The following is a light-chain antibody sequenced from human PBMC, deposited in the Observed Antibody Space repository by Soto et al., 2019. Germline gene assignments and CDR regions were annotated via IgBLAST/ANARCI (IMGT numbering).Light chain of an antibody. CDR1: QSVSSN. CDR2: GAS. J-gene: IGKJ5*01. CDR3: QQYRMLTTT. Sequence: VAVKQTPATLSLSASQRATPSFRASQSVSSNLAWYQQKPGQAPRLLIYGASTRATGTPARFSGSGSGTDFSLTIRGLKPEDFAVYYCQQYRMLTTTFGQGTRLEIK. V-gene: IGKV3-15*01.